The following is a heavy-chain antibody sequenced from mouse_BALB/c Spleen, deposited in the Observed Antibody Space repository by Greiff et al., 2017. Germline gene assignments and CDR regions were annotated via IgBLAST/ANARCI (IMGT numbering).Heavy chain of an antibody. CDR3: ARYGGNYLYAMDY. CDR1: GYSITSDYA. J-gene: IGHJ4*01. D-gene: IGHD1-1*02. Sequence: EVKLQESGPGLVKPSQSLSLTCTVTGYSITSDYAWNWIRQFPGNKLEWMGYISYSGSTSYNPSLKSRISITRDTSKNQFFLQLNSVTTEDTATYYCARYGGNYLYAMDYWGQGTSVTVSS. CDR2: ISYSGST. V-gene: IGHV3-2*02.